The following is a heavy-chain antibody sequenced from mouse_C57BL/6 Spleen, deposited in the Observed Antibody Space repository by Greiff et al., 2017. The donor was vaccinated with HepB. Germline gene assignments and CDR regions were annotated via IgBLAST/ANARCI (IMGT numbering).Heavy chain of an antibody. V-gene: IGHV1-50*01. J-gene: IGHJ3*01. CDR2: IDPSDSYT. CDR3: ASGSTGWFAY. Sequence: QVQLQQPGAELVKPGASVKLSCKASGYTFTSYWMQWVKQRPGQGLEWIGEIDPSDSYTNYNQKFKGKATLTVDTSSSTAYMQLSSLTSEDSAVYYCASGSTGWFAYWGQGTQVTVSA. D-gene: IGHD1-1*01. CDR1: GYTFTSYW.